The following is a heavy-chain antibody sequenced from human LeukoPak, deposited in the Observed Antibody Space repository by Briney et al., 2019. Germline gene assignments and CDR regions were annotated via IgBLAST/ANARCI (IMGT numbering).Heavy chain of an antibody. Sequence: ASVKVSCKASGYTFTSYYMHWVRQAPGQGLEWMGIINPSGGSTSYAQKSQGRVTVTRDTSTSTVYMELSSLRSEDTAVYYCARRVVPASLGVFFDYWGQGTLVTVSS. CDR3: ARRVVPASLGVFFDY. V-gene: IGHV1-46*03. CDR1: GYTFTSYY. J-gene: IGHJ4*02. D-gene: IGHD2-2*01. CDR2: INPSGGST.